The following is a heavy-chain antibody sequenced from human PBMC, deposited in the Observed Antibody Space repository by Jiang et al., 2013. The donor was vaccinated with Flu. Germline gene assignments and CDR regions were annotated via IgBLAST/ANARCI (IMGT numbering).Heavy chain of an antibody. CDR1: GGSISSYY. J-gene: IGHJ5*02. CDR3: AREFIVGATVWFDP. D-gene: IGHD1-26*01. CDR2: IYTSGST. V-gene: IGHV4-4*07. Sequence: ETLSLTCTVSGGSISSYYWSWIRQPAGKGLEWIGRIYTSGSTNYNPSLKSRVTMSVDTSKNQFSLKLSSVTAADTAVYYCAREFIVGATVWFDPWGQGTLVTVSS.